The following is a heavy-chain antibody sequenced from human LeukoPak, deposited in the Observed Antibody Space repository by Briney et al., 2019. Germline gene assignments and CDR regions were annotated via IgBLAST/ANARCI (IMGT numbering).Heavy chain of an antibody. CDR1: GFTFSSYS. D-gene: IGHD3-9*01. CDR3: AGDPGSLYDILTGYYKGGDY. J-gene: IGHJ4*02. Sequence: GGSLRLSCAASGFTFSSYSMNWVRQAPGKGLEWVSSISSSSSYIYYADSVKGRFTISRDNAKNSLYLQMNSLRAEDTAVYYCAGDPGSLYDILTGYYKGGDYWGQGTLVTVSS. CDR2: ISSSSSYI. V-gene: IGHV3-21*01.